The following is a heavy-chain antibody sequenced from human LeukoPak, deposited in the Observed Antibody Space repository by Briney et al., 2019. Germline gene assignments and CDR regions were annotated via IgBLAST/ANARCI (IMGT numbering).Heavy chain of an antibody. Sequence: SETLSLTCTVSGGSISSYYWSWIRQPPGKGLEWIGYIYYSGSTNYNPSLKSRVTISVDTSKNQFSLTLTSVTAADTAVYYCAREVAATTTWFDPWGQGTVVTVSS. D-gene: IGHD2-15*01. V-gene: IGHV4-59*12. CDR2: IYYSGST. J-gene: IGHJ5*02. CDR1: GGSISSYY. CDR3: AREVAATTTWFDP.